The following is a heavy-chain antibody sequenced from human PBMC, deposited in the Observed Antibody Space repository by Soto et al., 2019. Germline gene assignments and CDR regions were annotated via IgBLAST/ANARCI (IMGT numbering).Heavy chain of an antibody. CDR3: ARDYYDSSGYYGMDV. V-gene: IGHV3-33*01. D-gene: IGHD3-22*01. CDR2: IWYDGSNK. CDR1: GFTFSSYG. Sequence: PGGSLRLSCAASGFTFSSYGMHWVRQAPGKGLEWVAVIWYDGSNKYYADSVKGRFTISRDNSKNTLYLQMNSLRAEDTAVYYCARDYYDSSGYYGMDVWGQGTTVTVSS. J-gene: IGHJ6*02.